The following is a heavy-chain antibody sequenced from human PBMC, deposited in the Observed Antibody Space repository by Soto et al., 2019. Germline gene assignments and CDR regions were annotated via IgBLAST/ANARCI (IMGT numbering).Heavy chain of an antibody. CDR1: GYTFTDYY. Sequence: ASVKVSCKASGYTFTDYYMHWVRQAPGQGLEWMGWINPNSGGTNYAQKFQGRVTMTRDTSISTAYMELSRLRSDDTAVYYCARKLELRGSYYYYYDMDVWGQGTTVTSP. V-gene: IGHV1-2*02. J-gene: IGHJ6*02. CDR3: ARKLELRGSYYYYYDMDV. D-gene: IGHD1-7*01. CDR2: INPNSGGT.